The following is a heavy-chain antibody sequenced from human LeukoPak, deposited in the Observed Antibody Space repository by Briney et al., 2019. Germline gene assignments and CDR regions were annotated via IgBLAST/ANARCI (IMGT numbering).Heavy chain of an antibody. D-gene: IGHD2-8*01. Sequence: ASVKVSCKASGGTFSSYAISWVRQAPGQGLEWMGRIIPILGIANYAQKFQGRVTITADKSTSTAYMELSSLRSEDTAVYYCASCSRTGVCSYWGQGTLVTVSS. CDR3: ASCSRTGVCSY. CDR2: IIPILGIA. CDR1: GGTFSSYA. J-gene: IGHJ4*02. V-gene: IGHV1-69*04.